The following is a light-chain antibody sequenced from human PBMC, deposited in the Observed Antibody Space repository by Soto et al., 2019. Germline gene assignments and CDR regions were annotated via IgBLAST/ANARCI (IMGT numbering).Light chain of an antibody. Sequence: EIVLTQSPATLSLSPGERSTLSCRASPSVTNYLAWYQQKPGQPPRLLIYGAFNRAAGIPARFSGSGSGTDFTLTISRLEPEDFAVYYCQHFVNSLTWTFGQGTKVDI. J-gene: IGKJ1*01. CDR2: GAF. CDR1: PSVTNY. CDR3: QHFVNSLTWT. V-gene: IGKV3-11*01.